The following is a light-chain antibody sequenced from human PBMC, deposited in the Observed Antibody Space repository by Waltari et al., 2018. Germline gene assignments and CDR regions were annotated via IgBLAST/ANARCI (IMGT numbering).Light chain of an antibody. J-gene: IGKJ5*01. CDR1: QSLLSSFNSKTY. CDR2: WAS. Sequence: DIVLTQSPDSLAVSLGERATINCKPSQSLLSSFNSKTYIAWYQQKPGQPPKLLINWASARGSGVPERFSGSGSETDFTLTISSLQAEDVAVYYCHHYYIPPLTFGQGTRLEIK. CDR3: HHYYIPPLT. V-gene: IGKV4-1*01.